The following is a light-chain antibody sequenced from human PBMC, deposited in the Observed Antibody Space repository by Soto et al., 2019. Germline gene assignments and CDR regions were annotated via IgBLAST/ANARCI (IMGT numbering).Light chain of an antibody. CDR2: DAY. CDR3: QQFDDYPFT. CDR1: QGISSS. J-gene: IGKJ3*01. V-gene: IGKV1D-13*01. Sequence: AIQLTQSPSSLSASVGDSVTITCLAIQGISSSLAWYPHTLGRAPKLLIYDAYTLESGVPSRFSGSRSGTEFPLTVSRLQPEDFATYYCQQFDDYPFTFGYRNKGDI.